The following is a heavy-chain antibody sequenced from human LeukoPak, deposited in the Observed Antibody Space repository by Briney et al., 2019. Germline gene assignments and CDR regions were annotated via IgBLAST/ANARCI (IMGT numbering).Heavy chain of an antibody. V-gene: IGHV4-59*12. Sequence: PSETLSLTCTVSGGSISSYYWSWIRQPPGKGLEWIGYIYYSGSTNYNPSLKSRVTISVDTSKNQFSLKLSSVTAADTAVYYCARGRRYYYDSSGYYYYYWGQGTLVTVSS. CDR2: IYYSGST. CDR3: ARGRRYYYDSSGYYYYY. CDR1: GGSISSYY. D-gene: IGHD3-22*01. J-gene: IGHJ4*02.